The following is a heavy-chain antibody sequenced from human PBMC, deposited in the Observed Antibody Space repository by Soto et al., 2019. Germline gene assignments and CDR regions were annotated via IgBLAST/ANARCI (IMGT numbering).Heavy chain of an antibody. J-gene: IGHJ4*02. CDR3: ASDRSRYIVPTSLDY. CDR1: GYTFTNYA. CDR2: INAGNGNT. V-gene: IGHV1-3*01. D-gene: IGHD5-12*01. Sequence: GASVKVSCKASGYTFTNYAMHWVRQAPGQRLEWMGWINAGNGNTKYSQKFQGRVTVTRDTSASTAYMELSSLRSEDTAVYYCASDRSRYIVPTSLDYWGQGTLVTVSS.